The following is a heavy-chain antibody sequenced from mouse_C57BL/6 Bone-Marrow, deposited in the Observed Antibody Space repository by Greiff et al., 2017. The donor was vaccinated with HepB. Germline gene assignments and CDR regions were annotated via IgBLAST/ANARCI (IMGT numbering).Heavy chain of an antibody. CDR1: GFTFSDYY. J-gene: IGHJ1*03. CDR2: INYDGSST. CDR3: ARYRPTYWYFDV. Sequence: EVKLVESEGGLVQPGSSMKLSCTASGFTFSDYYMAWVRQVPEKGLEWVANINYDGSSTYYLDSLKSRFIISRDNAKNILYLQMSSLKSEDTATYYCARYRPTYWYFDVWGTGTTVTVSS. V-gene: IGHV5-16*01.